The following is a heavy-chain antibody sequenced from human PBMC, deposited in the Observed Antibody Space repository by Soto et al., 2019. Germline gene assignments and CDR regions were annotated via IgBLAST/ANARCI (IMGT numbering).Heavy chain of an antibody. J-gene: IGHJ5*02. Sequence: EVQLLESGGGLVQPGGSLRLSCAASGFTFSSYAMSWVRQAPGKGLEWVSAISGSGGSTYYADSVKGRFTISRDNSKNTLYLQMNSLRAEDTAVYYCAKNYGRFGELLSNWFDPWGQGTLVTVSS. CDR1: GFTFSSYA. D-gene: IGHD3-10*01. CDR3: AKNYGRFGELLSNWFDP. CDR2: ISGSGGST. V-gene: IGHV3-23*01.